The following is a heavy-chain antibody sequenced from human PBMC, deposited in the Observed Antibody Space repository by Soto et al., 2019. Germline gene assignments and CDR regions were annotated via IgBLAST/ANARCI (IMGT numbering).Heavy chain of an antibody. Sequence: GGSLRLSCAASGFTFSSYGMHWVRQAPGKGLEWVAVISYDVSNKYYADSVKGRFTISRDNSKNTLYLQMNSLRAEDTAVYYCAKDDHMITFGGVIVMGRIARGPLDYWGQGTLVTVSS. V-gene: IGHV3-30*18. CDR1: GFTFSSYG. CDR3: AKDDHMITFGGVIVMGRIARGPLDY. D-gene: IGHD3-16*02. CDR2: ISYDVSNK. J-gene: IGHJ4*02.